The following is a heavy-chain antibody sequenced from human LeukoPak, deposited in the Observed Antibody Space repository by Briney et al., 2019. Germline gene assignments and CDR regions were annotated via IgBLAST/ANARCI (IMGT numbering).Heavy chain of an antibody. Sequence: PGGSLRLSCAASGFTFSSYSMNWVRQAPGKGLEWVSSISSSSSYIYYADSVKGRFTISRDNAKNSLYLQMNSLRAEDTAVYYCAGIYCSSTSCRDYWGQGTLVTVSS. CDR2: ISSSSSYI. J-gene: IGHJ4*02. CDR3: AGIYCSSTSCRDY. D-gene: IGHD2-2*01. CDR1: GFTFSSYS. V-gene: IGHV3-21*01.